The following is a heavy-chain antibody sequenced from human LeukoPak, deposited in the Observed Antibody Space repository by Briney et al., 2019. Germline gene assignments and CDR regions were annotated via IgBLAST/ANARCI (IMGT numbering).Heavy chain of an antibody. CDR2: INPSGGGT. CDR3: ARRKDFAVAGLNY. V-gene: IGHV1-46*01. Sequence: ASVKVSCKASGYTFSSYHIHWVRQAPGQGLEWMGMINPSGGGTNYAQKFQGRVTMTRDMSTTTVYMELSSLRSEDTAVHYCARRKDFAVAGLNYWGQGTLLTVSS. J-gene: IGHJ4*02. D-gene: IGHD6-19*01. CDR1: GYTFSSYH.